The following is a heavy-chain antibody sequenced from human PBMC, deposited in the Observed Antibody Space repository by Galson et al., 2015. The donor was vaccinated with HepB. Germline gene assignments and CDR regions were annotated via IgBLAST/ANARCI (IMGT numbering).Heavy chain of an antibody. V-gene: IGHV3-48*01. CDR2: ISSSSSTI. D-gene: IGHD3-10*01. CDR1: GFTFSSYS. CDR3: ARDAHYDSDAFDI. J-gene: IGHJ3*02. Sequence: SLRLSCAASGFTFSSYSMNWVRQAPGKGLEWVSYISSSSSTIYYADSVKGRFTISRDNAKNSLYLKINSLRAEDTAVYYCARDAHYDSDAFDIWGQGTMVTVSS.